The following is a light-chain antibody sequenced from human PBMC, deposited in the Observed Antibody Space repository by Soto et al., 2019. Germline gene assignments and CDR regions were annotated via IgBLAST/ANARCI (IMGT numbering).Light chain of an antibody. Sequence: EIVLTQSPGTLSLSPGERATLSCRASQSVASFYLAWYQHKPGQAPRLLIYGTSSRATGIPDRFSGSGSGTDFTLTISRLEPEDFAVYYCQQYGDSPITFGQGTRLEIK. J-gene: IGKJ5*01. CDR1: QSVASFY. CDR2: GTS. CDR3: QQYGDSPIT. V-gene: IGKV3-20*01.